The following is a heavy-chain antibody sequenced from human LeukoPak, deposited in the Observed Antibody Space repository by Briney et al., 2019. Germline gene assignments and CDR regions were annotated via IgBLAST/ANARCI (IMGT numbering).Heavy chain of an antibody. CDR2: ISYDGSNK. D-gene: IGHD6-13*01. Sequence: PGGSLRLSCAASGFTFSSYAMHWVRQAPGKGLEWVAVISYDGSNKYYADSVKGRFTISRDNSKNTLYLQMNSLRAEDTAVYYCAKSGHSSSLDYWGQGTLVTVSS. CDR3: AKSGHSSSLDY. J-gene: IGHJ4*02. CDR1: GFTFSSYA. V-gene: IGHV3-30*04.